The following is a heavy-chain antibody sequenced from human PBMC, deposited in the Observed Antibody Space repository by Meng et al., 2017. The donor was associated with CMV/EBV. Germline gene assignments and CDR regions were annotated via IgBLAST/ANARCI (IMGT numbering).Heavy chain of an antibody. CDR3: ARRGGADY. V-gene: IGHV3-66*04. D-gene: IGHD3-10*01. Sequence: EVQLGEAGGGWVRPGGSLRLSCAASGFTVSSNYMSWVRQAPGKGLEWVSVIYSGGSTYYADSVKGRFTISRDNSKNTLYLQMNSLRAEDTAVYYCARRGGADYWGQGTLVTVSS. CDR1: GFTVSSNY. J-gene: IGHJ4*02. CDR2: IYSGGST.